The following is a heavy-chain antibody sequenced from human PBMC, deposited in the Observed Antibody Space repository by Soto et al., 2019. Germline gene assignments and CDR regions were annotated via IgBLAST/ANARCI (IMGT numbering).Heavy chain of an antibody. Sequence: QVQLQESGPGLVKPSGTRSLTCAVSGGSISSSNCGGWFRQPPGRGLGWIGEVYHSGSTNYNPSLKSRVTISVDKSKNQFSLKLSSVTAADTAVYYCARDTRVAGTPYYMDVWGKGTTVTVSS. CDR2: VYHSGST. J-gene: IGHJ6*03. CDR3: ARDTRVAGTPYYMDV. V-gene: IGHV4-4*02. D-gene: IGHD6-19*01. CDR1: GGSISSSNC.